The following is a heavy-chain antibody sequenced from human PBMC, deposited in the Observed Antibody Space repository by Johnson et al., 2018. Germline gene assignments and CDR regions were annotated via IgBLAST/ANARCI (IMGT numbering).Heavy chain of an antibody. D-gene: IGHD3-22*01. J-gene: IGHJ4*02. CDR1: GFTFNMYW. V-gene: IGHV3-74*02. Sequence: EVQLVESGGGSVQPGGSLRLSCAASGFTFNMYWMHWVRQAPGKGLVWVSRIISDGSSATYADSVKGRFPTSRDNAKNTLYLQMNSLRADDTAVYYCASDSRYNIDSWGQGTLVTVSS. CDR3: ASDSRYNIDS. CDR2: IISDGSSA.